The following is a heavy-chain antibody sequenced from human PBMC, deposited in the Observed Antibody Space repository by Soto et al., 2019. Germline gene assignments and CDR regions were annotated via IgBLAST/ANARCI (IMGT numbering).Heavy chain of an antibody. CDR3: AKVRIAARDYYYYGMDV. V-gene: IGHV3-30*18. CDR1: GFTFSSYG. CDR2: ISNDGSNK. Sequence: QVQLVESGGGVVQPGRSLRLSCAASGFTFSSYGMHWVRQAPGKGLEWVAVISNDGSNKYYADSVKGRFTISRDNSKNTLYLQMNSLRAEDTAVYYCAKVRIAARDYYYYGMDVWGQGTTVTVSS. D-gene: IGHD6-6*01. J-gene: IGHJ6*02.